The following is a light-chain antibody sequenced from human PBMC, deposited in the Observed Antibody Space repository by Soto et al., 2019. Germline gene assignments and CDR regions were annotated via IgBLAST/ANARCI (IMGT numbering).Light chain of an antibody. CDR3: SSHAVSDTRV. J-gene: IGLJ3*02. Sequence: QSALTQPPSASGSPGQSVTISCTGTSSDVGGYNSVSWYQQHPGRAPKLMIYEVSKRPSGVPDRFSGSKSGNTASLTVSGLQADDEADYYCSSHAVSDTRVFGGGTKLTVL. V-gene: IGLV2-8*01. CDR2: EVS. CDR1: SSDVGGYNS.